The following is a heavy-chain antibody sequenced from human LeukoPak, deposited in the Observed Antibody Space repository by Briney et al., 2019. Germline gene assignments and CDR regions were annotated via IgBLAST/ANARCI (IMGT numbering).Heavy chain of an antibody. CDR2: ISYDGSNK. V-gene: IGHV3-30*04. D-gene: IGHD5-18*01. CDR3: AKDNTAMVLDAFDI. J-gene: IGHJ3*02. Sequence: GGSLRLSCVAYGFTFSSYAMHWVRQAPGKGLEWVAVISYDGSNKYYADSVKGRFTISRDNSKNTLYLQMNSLRAEDTAVYYCAKDNTAMVLDAFDIWGQGTMVTVSS. CDR1: GFTFSSYA.